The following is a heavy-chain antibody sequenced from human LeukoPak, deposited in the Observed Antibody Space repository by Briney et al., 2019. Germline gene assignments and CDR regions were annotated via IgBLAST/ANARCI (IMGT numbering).Heavy chain of an antibody. CDR2: INPNSGGT. Sequence: ASVKVSCKASGYTFTGYYMHWVRQAPGQGLEWMGWINPNSGGTNYAQKFQGRVTMTRDTSISTVYMELYRLTFDDTAMYYCARLSSGRTLDYWGRGTLVTVSS. CDR1: GYTFTGYY. D-gene: IGHD3-10*01. CDR3: ARLSSGRTLDY. V-gene: IGHV1-2*02. J-gene: IGHJ4*02.